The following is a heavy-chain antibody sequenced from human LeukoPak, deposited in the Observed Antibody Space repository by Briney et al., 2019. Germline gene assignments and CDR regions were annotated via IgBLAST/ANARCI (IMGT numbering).Heavy chain of an antibody. CDR1: GFTFSSYS. D-gene: IGHD2-2*01. Sequence: GGSLRLSCAASGFTFSSYSMNWVRQAPGKGLEWVSSISSSSSYIYYADSVKGRFTISRDNAKNSLYLQMNSLRAEDTAVYYCARGSCSTSCYAGIGYWGQGTLVTVSS. CDR2: ISSSSSYI. V-gene: IGHV3-21*01. CDR3: ARGSCSTSCYAGIGY. J-gene: IGHJ4*02.